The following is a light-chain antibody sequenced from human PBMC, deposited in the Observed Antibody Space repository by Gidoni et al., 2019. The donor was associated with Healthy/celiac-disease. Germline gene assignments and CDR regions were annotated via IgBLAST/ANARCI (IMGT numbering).Light chain of an antibody. CDR2: SNN. CDR3: AAWDDSLNGPV. Sequence: QSVLTQPPSASGTPGQRVTIPCSGSSSNLGSNTVNWYQQLPGTAPKLLIYSNNQRPSGVPDRFSGSKSGTSASLAISGLQSEDEADYYCAAWDDSLNGPVFGTGTKVTVL. CDR1: SSNLGSNT. V-gene: IGLV1-44*01. J-gene: IGLJ1*01.